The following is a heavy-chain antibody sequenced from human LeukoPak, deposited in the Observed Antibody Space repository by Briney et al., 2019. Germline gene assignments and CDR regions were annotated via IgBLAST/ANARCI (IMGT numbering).Heavy chain of an antibody. CDR2: INPNSGGT. CDR1: GYTFTVYY. J-gene: IGHJ4*02. D-gene: IGHD6-19*01. V-gene: IGHV1-2*02. Sequence: GASVKVSCTSSGYTFTVYYMHWVRQAPGQGLEWMGWINPNSGGTNYAQKFQGRVTMTRDTSISTAYMELSRLRSDDTAVYYCARTVGYSSGWYYFDYWGQGTLVTVSS. CDR3: ARTVGYSSGWYYFDY.